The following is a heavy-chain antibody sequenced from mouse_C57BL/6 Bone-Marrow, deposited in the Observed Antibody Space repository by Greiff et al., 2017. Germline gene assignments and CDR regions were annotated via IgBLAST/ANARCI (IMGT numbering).Heavy chain of an antibody. D-gene: IGHD1-1*01. V-gene: IGHV1-4*01. CDR1: GYTFTSYT. J-gene: IGHJ2*01. CDR2: INPSSGYT. Sequence: QVQLQQSGAELARPGASVKMSCKASGYTFTSYTMHWVKQRPGQGLEWIGYINPSSGYTKYNQKFKDKATLTADKSSSTAYMQLSSLTSEDSAVYYCARLYYYGSSYNYGGQGTTLTVSS. CDR3: ARLYYYGSSYNY.